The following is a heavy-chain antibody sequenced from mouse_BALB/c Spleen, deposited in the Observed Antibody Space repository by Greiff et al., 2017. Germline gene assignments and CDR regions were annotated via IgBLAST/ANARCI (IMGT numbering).Heavy chain of an antibody. J-gene: IGHJ3*01. CDR3: ARMGDYVDVPYAY. CDR2: INPGSGGT. CDR1: GYAFTNYL. D-gene: IGHD2-4*01. Sequence: VKLQESGAELVRPGTSVKVSCKASGYAFTNYLIEWVKQRPGQGLEWIGVINPGSGGTNYNEKFKGKATLTADKSSSTAYMQLSSLTSDDSAVYFCARMGDYVDVPYAYWGQGTLVTVSA. V-gene: IGHV1-54*01.